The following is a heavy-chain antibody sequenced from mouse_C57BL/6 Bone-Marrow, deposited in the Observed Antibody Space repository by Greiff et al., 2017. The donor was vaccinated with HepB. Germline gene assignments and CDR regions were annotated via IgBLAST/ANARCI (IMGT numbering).Heavy chain of an antibody. CDR3: ARNGVWSYAMDY. J-gene: IGHJ4*01. CDR2: IWSGGST. V-gene: IGHV2-2*01. Sequence: VKLMESGPGLVQPSQSLSITCTVSGFSLTSYGVHWVRQSPGKGLEWLGVIWSGGSTDYNAAFISRLSISKDNSKSQVFFKMNSLQADDTAIYYCARNGVWSYAMDYWGQGTSVTVSS. D-gene: IGHD2-10*02. CDR1: GFSLTSYG.